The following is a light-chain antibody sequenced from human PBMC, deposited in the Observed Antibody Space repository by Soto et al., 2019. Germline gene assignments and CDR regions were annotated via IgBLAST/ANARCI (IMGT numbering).Light chain of an antibody. CDR3: YSAADNNLV. CDR2: KDT. CDR1: VLAKKY. V-gene: IGLV3-27*01. J-gene: IGLJ3*02. Sequence: SYELTQPSSVSVSPGQTARITCSGAVLAKKYARWFQQKPGQAPVLVIYKDTERPSEIPERFSGFSSGTTVTLTISGAQVEDEADYYCYSAADNNLVFGGGTKLTVL.